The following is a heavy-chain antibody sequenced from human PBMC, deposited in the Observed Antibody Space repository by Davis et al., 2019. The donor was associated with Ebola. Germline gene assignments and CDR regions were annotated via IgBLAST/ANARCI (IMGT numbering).Heavy chain of an antibody. Sequence: ASVKVSCKASGYTFTSYAMHWVRQATGQGLEWTGWMNPNSGNTGYAQKFQGRVTMTRNTSISTAYMELSSLRSEDTAVYYCARASMRDYYGSGSYYKKGHYYYYYGMDVWGQGTTVTVSS. V-gene: IGHV1-8*02. CDR1: GYTFTSYA. J-gene: IGHJ6*02. D-gene: IGHD3-10*01. CDR2: MNPNSGNT. CDR3: ARASMRDYYGSGSYYKKGHYYYYYGMDV.